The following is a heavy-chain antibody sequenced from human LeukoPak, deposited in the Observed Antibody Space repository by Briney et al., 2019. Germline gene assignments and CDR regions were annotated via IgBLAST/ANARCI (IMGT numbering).Heavy chain of an antibody. J-gene: IGHJ3*02. Sequence: GGSLRLSCAASGFDFSSNWMHWVRHAPGQGLVWVSRIKGDGISTNYADSVKGRFTISRDIAKNTLYLQMNSLRAEDTGVYYCARGETAFDIWGQGTMVTVSS. V-gene: IGHV3-74*01. CDR2: IKGDGIST. CDR1: GFDFSSNW. CDR3: ARGETAFDI.